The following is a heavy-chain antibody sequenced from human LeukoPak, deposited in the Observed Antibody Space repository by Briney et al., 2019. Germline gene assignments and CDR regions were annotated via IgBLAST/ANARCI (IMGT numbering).Heavy chain of an antibody. CDR2: ISSSGDAT. V-gene: IGHV3-23*01. CDR3: ARGTTDLDY. Sequence: GGSLRLSCAASGFTLNNYAMTWVRQAPGKGLEWVSLISSSGDATYYADSVQGRFTISRDNSRNTLYLHIDSLRVGDTATYYCARGTTDLDYWGQGTRVIVSS. J-gene: IGHJ4*02. D-gene: IGHD1-14*01. CDR1: GFTLNNYA.